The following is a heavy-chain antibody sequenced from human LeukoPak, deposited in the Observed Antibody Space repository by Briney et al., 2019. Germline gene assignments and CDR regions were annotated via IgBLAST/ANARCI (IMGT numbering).Heavy chain of an antibody. J-gene: IGHJ4*02. CDR3: ARLDYYDSSGYYTLSDY. CDR1: GYIFTSYG. D-gene: IGHD3-22*01. Sequence: ASVKVSCKASGYIFTSYGISWVRQAPGQGLEWMGWISAHNGNTNYAQNLQVRVTMTTDTSTSTAYMELRSLRSEDTAVYYCARLDYYDSSGYYTLSDYWGQGTLVTV. V-gene: IGHV1-18*01. CDR2: ISAHNGNT.